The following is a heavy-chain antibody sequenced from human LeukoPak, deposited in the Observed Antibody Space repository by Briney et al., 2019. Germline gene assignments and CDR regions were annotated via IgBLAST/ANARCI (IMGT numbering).Heavy chain of an antibody. J-gene: IGHJ4*02. CDR1: GDSISGVSYY. CDR2: FYPNGGT. CDR3: ARDFNGYSYGSRFDY. Sequence: KPSETLSLTCTVSGDSISGVSYYWSWIRQPAGTGLEWLGRFYPNGGTNYNPSLKSRITISVDTSKNQFSLRLSSVTAADTAVYYCARDFNGYSYGSRFDYWGQGTLVTVSS. V-gene: IGHV4-61*02. D-gene: IGHD5-18*01.